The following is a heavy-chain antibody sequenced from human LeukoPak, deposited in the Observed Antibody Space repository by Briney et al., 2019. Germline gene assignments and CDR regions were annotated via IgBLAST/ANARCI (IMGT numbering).Heavy chain of an antibody. CDR2: INPSGGST. J-gene: IGHJ4*02. CDR1: GYTFTSYY. CDR3: ARSDYYDSSGPPRVFDY. Sequence: ASVKVSCKASGYTFTSYYMHWVRQAPGQGLEWMGIINPSGGSTSYAQKFQGRVTMTRDMSTSTVYMELSSLRSEDTAVYYYARSDYYDSSGPPRVFDYWGQGTLVTVSS. V-gene: IGHV1-46*01. D-gene: IGHD3-22*01.